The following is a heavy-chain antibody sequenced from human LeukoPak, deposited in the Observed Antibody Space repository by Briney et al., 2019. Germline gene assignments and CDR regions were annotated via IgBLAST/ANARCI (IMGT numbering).Heavy chain of an antibody. V-gene: IGHV4-39*07. CDR2: INYSGST. CDR1: GGSISSSSYY. J-gene: IGHJ4*02. Sequence: PSETLSLTCTVSGGSISSSSYYWGWIRQPPGKGLEWIGEINYSGSTNYNPSLESRVTISVLTSKNQFSLKLSSVTAADTAVYYCARAGDSSGYSDYWGQGTLVTVSS. D-gene: IGHD3-22*01. CDR3: ARAGDSSGYSDY.